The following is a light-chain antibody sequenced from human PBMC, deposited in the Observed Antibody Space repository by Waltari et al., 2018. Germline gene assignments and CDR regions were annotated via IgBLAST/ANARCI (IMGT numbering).Light chain of an antibody. J-gene: IGKJ1*01. CDR2: RAS. CDR1: QTVGSSS. Sequence: IVLTQSPGTASLSPGEGLTLSCRASQTVGSSSLAWYQQKPGQAPRLVIYRASRRATGIPDRFSGSGSGTDFSLTISRLEPEDFAVYYCQQHGTLPATFGQGTKVEIK. V-gene: IGKV3-20*01. CDR3: QQHGTLPAT.